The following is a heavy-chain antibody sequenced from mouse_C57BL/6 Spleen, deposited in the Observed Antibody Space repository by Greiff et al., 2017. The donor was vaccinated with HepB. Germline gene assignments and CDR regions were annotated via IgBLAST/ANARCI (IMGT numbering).Heavy chain of an antibody. J-gene: IGHJ2*01. V-gene: IGHV1-69*01. D-gene: IGHD4-1*01. CDR2: IDPSDSYT. CDR1: GYTFTSYW. CDR3: ARNGKLGLDY. Sequence: QVQLQQSGAELVMPGASVKLSCKASGYTFTSYWMHWVKQRPGQGLEWIGEIDPSDSYTNYNQKFKGKSTLTVDKSSSTTYMQLSSLASEDSAVYYCARNGKLGLDYWGQGTTLTVSS.